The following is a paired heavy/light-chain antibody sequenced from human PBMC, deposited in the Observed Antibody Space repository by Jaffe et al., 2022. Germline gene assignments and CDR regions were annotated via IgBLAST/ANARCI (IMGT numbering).Light chain of an antibody. CDR3: QQYYSTLALT. CDR1: QSVLYSSNNKNY. V-gene: IGKV4-1*01. Sequence: DIVMTQSPDSLAVSLGERATINCKSSQSVLYSSNNKNYLAWYQQKPGQPPKLLIYWASTRESGVPDRFSGSGSGTDFTLTISSLQAEDVAVYYCQQYYSTLALTFGGGTKVEIK. J-gene: IGKJ4*01. CDR2: WAS.
Heavy chain of an antibody. CDR1: GGTFSSYA. V-gene: IGHV1-69*05. CDR3: ARAAIYPGGYYYYYYMDV. J-gene: IGHJ6*03. D-gene: IGHD3-10*01. Sequence: QVQLVQSGAEVKKPGSSVKVSCKASGGTFSSYAISWVRQAPGQGLEWMGGIIPIFGTANYAQKFQGRVTITTDESTSTAYMELSSLRSEDTAVYYCARAAIYPGGYYYYYYMDVWGKGTTVTVSS. CDR2: IIPIFGTA.